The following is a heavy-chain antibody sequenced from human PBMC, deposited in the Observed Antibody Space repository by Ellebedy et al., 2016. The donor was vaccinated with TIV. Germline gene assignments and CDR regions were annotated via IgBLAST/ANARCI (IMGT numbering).Heavy chain of an antibody. CDR1: GFTFSSYA. D-gene: IGHD2-15*01. CDR2: ISGSGGST. J-gene: IGHJ6*02. Sequence: GESLKISXAASGFTFSSYAMSWVRQAPGKGLEWVSAISGSGGSTYYADSVKGRFTISRDNSKNTLYLQMNSLRAEDTAVYYCARDCSGGSCQYHYGMDVWGQGTTVTVSS. V-gene: IGHV3-23*01. CDR3: ARDCSGGSCQYHYGMDV.